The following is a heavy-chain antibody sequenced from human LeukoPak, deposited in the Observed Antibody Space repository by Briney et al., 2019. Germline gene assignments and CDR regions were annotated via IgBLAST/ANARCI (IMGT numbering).Heavy chain of an antibody. CDR1: GFTVSNNY. CDR2: IYSGGST. CDR3: AREGVVGALYFDY. Sequence: GGSLRLSCAASGFTVSNNYMSWVRQAPGKGLEWVSVIYSGGSTYYADSVKGRFTISRDNSKNTLYLQMNNLRAEDTAVYYCAREGVVGALYFDYWGQGTLVTVSS. D-gene: IGHD1-26*01. J-gene: IGHJ4*02. V-gene: IGHV3-66*01.